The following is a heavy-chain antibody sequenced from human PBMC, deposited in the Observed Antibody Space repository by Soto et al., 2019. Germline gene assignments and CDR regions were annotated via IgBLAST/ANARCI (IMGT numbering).Heavy chain of an antibody. CDR1: GGSISSSSYY. CDR3: ARQRTYYDILTGIFDY. CDR2: IYYSGST. J-gene: IGHJ4*02. D-gene: IGHD3-9*01. V-gene: IGHV4-39*01. Sequence: QLQLQESGPGLVKPSETLSLTCTVSGGSISSSSYYWGWIRQPPGKGLEWIGSIYYSGSTYYNPSLKSRVTISVDTSKNQFSLQLSSVTAADTAVYYCARQRTYYDILTGIFDYWGQGTLVTVSS.